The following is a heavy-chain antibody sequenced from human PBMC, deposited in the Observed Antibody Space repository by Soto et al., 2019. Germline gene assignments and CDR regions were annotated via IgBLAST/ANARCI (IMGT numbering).Heavy chain of an antibody. CDR1: GYTFTSYY. J-gene: IGHJ4*02. Sequence: ASVKVSCKASGYTFTSYYMHWVRQAPGQGLEWMGIINPSGGSTSYAQNFQGRVTMTTDTSTSTAYMEVSSLRSDDTAVYYCSRVDPGETSPFDHWGQGTLVTVSS. CDR3: SRVDPGETSPFDH. V-gene: IGHV1-46*03. CDR2: INPSGGST. D-gene: IGHD3-10*01.